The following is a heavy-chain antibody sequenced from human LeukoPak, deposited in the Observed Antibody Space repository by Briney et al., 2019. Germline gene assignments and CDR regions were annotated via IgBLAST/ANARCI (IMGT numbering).Heavy chain of an antibody. CDR2: IYNSEGGT. V-gene: IGHV4-59*01. Sequence: SETLSLTCTVSGDSLSSYYWGWIRQPPGKGLEWIGYIYNSEGGTNSNPSLKSRVTISEDTSKNQVSLKLSSVTAADTAVYYCARAATIYYYYMDVWGKGTTVTVSS. J-gene: IGHJ6*03. D-gene: IGHD5-12*01. CDR3: ARAATIYYYYMDV. CDR1: GDSLSSYY.